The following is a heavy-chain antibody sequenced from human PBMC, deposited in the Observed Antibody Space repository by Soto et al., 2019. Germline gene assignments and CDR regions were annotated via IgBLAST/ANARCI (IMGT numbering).Heavy chain of an antibody. Sequence: SVKVSCKASGGIFSSYAISWVRQAPGQGLEWMGGIIPIFGTANYAQKFQGRVTITADKSTSTAYMELSSLRSEDTAVYYCASDQYQLLYTYYGMDVWGQGTTVTVSS. CDR2: IIPIFGTA. J-gene: IGHJ6*02. CDR1: GGIFSSYA. D-gene: IGHD2-2*02. V-gene: IGHV1-69*06. CDR3: ASDQYQLLYTYYGMDV.